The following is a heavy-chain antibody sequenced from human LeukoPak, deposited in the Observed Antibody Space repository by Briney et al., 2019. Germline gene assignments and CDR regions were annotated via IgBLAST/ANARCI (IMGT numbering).Heavy chain of an antibody. D-gene: IGHD3-10*01. CDR2: IYYSGST. CDR1: GGSISSGGYY. Sequence: TSETLSLTCTVSGGSISSGGYYWSWIRQHPGKGLEWIGYIYYSGSTYYNPSLKSRVTISVDTSKNQFSLKLSSVTAADTAVYYCARVTMVRGVITLGGVCFDPWGQGTLVTVSS. CDR3: ARVTMVRGVITLGGVCFDP. J-gene: IGHJ5*02. V-gene: IGHV4-31*03.